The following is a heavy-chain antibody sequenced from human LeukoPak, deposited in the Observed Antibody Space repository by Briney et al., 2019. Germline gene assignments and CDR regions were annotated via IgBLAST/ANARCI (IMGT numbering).Heavy chain of an antibody. Sequence: GGSLRLSCAASGFTFSSYAMSWVRQASGKGLEWVSAISGSGGSTYYADSVKGRFTISRDNSKNTLYLQMNSLRAEDTAVYYCAKGLSYDYVSSPNWFDPWGQGTLVTVSS. J-gene: IGHJ5*02. CDR3: AKGLSYDYVSSPNWFDP. CDR1: GFTFSSYA. D-gene: IGHD3-16*01. CDR2: ISGSGGST. V-gene: IGHV3-23*01.